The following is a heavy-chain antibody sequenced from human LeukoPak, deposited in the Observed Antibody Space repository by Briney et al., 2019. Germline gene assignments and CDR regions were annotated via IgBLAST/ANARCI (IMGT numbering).Heavy chain of an antibody. J-gene: IGHJ4*02. D-gene: IGHD3-10*01. CDR2: ISSGGTYE. Sequence: GGSLRLSCAASGFTFSNYAMHWLRQAPGKGLEWVSLISSGGTYEYYADSVKGRFTISRDNSKNTLYLQLNSLRAEDTALYYCARDSTYYYDSGSSGPHYFDNWGQGTLVTVSS. V-gene: IGHV3-30*01. CDR3: ARDSTYYYDSGSSGPHYFDN. CDR1: GFTFSNYA.